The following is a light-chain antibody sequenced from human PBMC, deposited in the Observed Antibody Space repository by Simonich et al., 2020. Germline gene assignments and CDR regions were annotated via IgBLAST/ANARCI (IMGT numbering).Light chain of an antibody. V-gene: IGKV4-1*01. J-gene: IGKJ2*01. Sequence: DIVMTQSPDSLAVSLGERATINCKSSQSVLYSSNTKNYLAWYQQKPGQPPKLLIYWATTRESGVPDRFSGSWSGTDFTLTISSLQAEDVAVYYCQQYYSTPRTFGQGTKLEIK. CDR3: QQYYSTPRT. CDR1: QSVLYSSNTKNY. CDR2: WAT.